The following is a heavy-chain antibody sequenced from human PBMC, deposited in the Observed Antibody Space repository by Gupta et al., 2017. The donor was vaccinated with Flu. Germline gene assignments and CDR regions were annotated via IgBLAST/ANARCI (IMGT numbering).Heavy chain of an antibody. D-gene: IGHD2-2*02. J-gene: IGHJ4*02. Sequence: QITLKESGPTALRPTQTLTLTCTFSGFSLNTDGLAVAWIRQAPGRALEWLAVVYWDDHKRYSPPLETRVTITKDTSKNQVVLKMTYVDHADTATYFCAHCQTKTSCYRGYFDLWGPGTLVPVSS. CDR2: VYWDDHK. CDR1: GFSLNTDGLA. CDR3: AHCQTKTSCYRGYFDL. V-gene: IGHV2-5*02.